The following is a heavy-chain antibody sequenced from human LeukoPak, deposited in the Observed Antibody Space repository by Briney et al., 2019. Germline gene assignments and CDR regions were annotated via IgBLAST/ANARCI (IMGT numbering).Heavy chain of an antibody. CDR2: ISKDGSDK. J-gene: IGHJ4*02. CDR1: GFTFSDYA. V-gene: IGHV3-30-3*01. Sequence: GRSLRLSCAASGFTFSDYAMHWVRQAPGKGLEWVAVISKDGSDKYYPGSVRGRFTISRDNSKNTIYLQMDSLRAEDTAIYYCARDYWWNYNYWGQGTLVTVSS. CDR3: ARDYWWNYNY. D-gene: IGHD1-7*01.